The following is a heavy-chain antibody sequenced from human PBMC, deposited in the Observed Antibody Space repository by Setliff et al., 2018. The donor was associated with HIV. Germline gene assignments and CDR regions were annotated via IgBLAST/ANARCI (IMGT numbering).Heavy chain of an antibody. CDR3: AKSGFGVVALGINNYFDP. J-gene: IGHJ5*02. V-gene: IGHV3-30*12. CDR1: GFTFSDYG. Sequence: GGSLRLSCAASGFTFSDYGFHWVRQAPGKGLEWVAVISYDGSYKYYADSVKGRFTISRDNSKSTLYLQLNSLRAEDTAVYHCAKSGFGVVALGINNYFDPWGQGTLVTVSS. D-gene: IGHD3-10*01. CDR2: ISYDGSYK.